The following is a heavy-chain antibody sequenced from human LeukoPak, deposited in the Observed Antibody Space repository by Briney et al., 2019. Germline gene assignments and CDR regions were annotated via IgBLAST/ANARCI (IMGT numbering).Heavy chain of an antibody. CDR3: ARHDKDDYVWGSYRYTSFFDY. Sequence: WVRQPPGKGLEWIGSIYYSGSTYYNPSLKSRVTISVDTSKNQFSLKLSSVTAADTAVYYCARHDKDDYVWGSYRYTSFFDYWGQGTLVTVSS. V-gene: IGHV4-39*01. D-gene: IGHD3-16*02. J-gene: IGHJ4*02. CDR2: IYYSGST.